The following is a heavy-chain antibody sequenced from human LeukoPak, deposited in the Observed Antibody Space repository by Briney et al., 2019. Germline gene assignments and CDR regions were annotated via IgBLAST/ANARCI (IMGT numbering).Heavy chain of an antibody. CDR1: GFTFDVYW. CDR3: AMRVGFNY. J-gene: IGHJ4*02. CDR2: INQDGTEK. Sequence: GGSLRLSCTASGFTFDVYWMSWVRQAPGKGLEWVANINQDGTEKHYVDSVKGRFTISRDNARNSLYLQMNSLRAEDTAVYYCAMRVGFNYWGQGTLVTVSS. V-gene: IGHV3-7*01.